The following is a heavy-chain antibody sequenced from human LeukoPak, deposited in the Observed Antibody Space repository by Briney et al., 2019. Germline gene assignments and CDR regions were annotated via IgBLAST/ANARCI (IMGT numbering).Heavy chain of an antibody. CDR1: GFTVSSNY. Sequence: GGSLRLSCAASGFTVSSNYMSWVRQAPGKGLEWVSVIYSGGSTYYADSVKGRFTISRDNAKNSLYLEMHSLRAEDTAMYYCARDLIVAPVVRAPRRKILYGMDVWGQGTTVTVSS. D-gene: IGHD4-23*01. CDR3: ARDLIVAPVVRAPRRKILYGMDV. V-gene: IGHV3-53*01. J-gene: IGHJ6*02. CDR2: IYSGGST.